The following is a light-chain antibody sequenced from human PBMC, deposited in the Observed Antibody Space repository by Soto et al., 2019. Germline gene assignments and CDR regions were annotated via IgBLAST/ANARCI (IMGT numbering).Light chain of an antibody. CDR1: QSVSSSY. V-gene: IGKV3-20*01. J-gene: IGKJ1*01. CDR3: QQYSSPPRT. Sequence: EIVLTQSPGTLSLSPGERATLSCRASQSVSSSYLAWYQQKPGQAPRLLIYVASSRATGIPDRFSGSGSGTDFTLTISRLEPEDFAVYYCQQYSSPPRTFGQGTKVEIK. CDR2: VAS.